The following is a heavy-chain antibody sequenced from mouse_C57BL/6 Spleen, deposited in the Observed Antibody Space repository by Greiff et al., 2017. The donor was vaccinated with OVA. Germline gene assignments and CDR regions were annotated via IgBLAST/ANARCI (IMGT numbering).Heavy chain of an antibody. CDR2: IYPGDGDT. D-gene: IGHD1-1*01. CDR3: ARDDGSSYFDY. Sequence: QVQLQQSGPELVKPGASVKISCKASGYAFSSSWMNWVKQRPGKGLEWIGRIYPGDGDTNYNGKFKGKATLTADKSSSTAYMQLSSLTSEDSAVYFCARDDGSSYFDYWGQGTTLTVSS. CDR1: GYAFSSSW. V-gene: IGHV1-82*01. J-gene: IGHJ2*01.